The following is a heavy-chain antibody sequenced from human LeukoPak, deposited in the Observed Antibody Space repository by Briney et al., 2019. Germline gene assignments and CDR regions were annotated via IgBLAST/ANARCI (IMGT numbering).Heavy chain of an antibody. CDR1: GFTFGSYT. V-gene: IGHV3-48*02. D-gene: IGHD5-18*01. CDR2: ISDSGGTI. J-gene: IGHJ4*02. Sequence: GGSLRLSCAASGFTFGSYTMTWVRQAAGKGLEWVSYISDSGGTIYYADSVKGRFTISRDNAKNSLYLQMNSLRDEDTAVYYCARDGGSGYSFGPNFDYWGQGILVTVSS. CDR3: ARDGGSGYSFGPNFDY.